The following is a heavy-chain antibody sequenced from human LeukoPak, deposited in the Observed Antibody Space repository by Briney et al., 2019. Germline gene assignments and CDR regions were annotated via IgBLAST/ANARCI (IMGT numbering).Heavy chain of an antibody. V-gene: IGHV1-2*02. CDR1: GYTFTGYY. J-gene: IGHJ4*02. D-gene: IGHD2-2*03. CDR3: ARVVDIVVVPAAIGY. Sequence: ASVKVSCKASGYTFTGYYMHWVRQAPGQGLEWMGWINPNSGGTNYAQKFQGRVTMTRDTSISTAYMELSRLRSDDTAVYYCARVVDIVVVPAAIGYWGQGTLVTVSS. CDR2: INPNSGGT.